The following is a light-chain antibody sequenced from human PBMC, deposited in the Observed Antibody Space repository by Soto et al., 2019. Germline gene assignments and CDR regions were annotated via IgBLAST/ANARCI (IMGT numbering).Light chain of an antibody. V-gene: IGLV2-14*03. CDR1: SSDVGGYNY. Sequence: QSALTQPASVSGSPGQSITISCTGTSSDVGGYNYVSWYQQHPGEAPKLMIFDVSNRPSGVSNRFSGSKSGNTASLTISGLQAEDEADYYCCSYRSSSTPIYVFGTGTKLTAL. CDR3: CSYRSSSTPIYV. J-gene: IGLJ1*01. CDR2: DVS.